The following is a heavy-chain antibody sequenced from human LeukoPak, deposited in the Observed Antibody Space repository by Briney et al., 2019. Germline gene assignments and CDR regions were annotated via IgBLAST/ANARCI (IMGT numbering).Heavy chain of an antibody. CDR2: IKEGGVEK. J-gene: IGHJ4*02. D-gene: IGHD2-21*02. CDR3: ARGTVTAPGIDY. CDR1: GFTFSNYW. Sequence: GGSLRLSCAASGFTFSNYWMSWVRQAPGKGLEWVANIKEGGVEKYYVDSVKGRFAISRDNAKNSVYLQINSLRADDTAVYYCARGTVTAPGIDYWGQGTLVTVSS. V-gene: IGHV3-7*01.